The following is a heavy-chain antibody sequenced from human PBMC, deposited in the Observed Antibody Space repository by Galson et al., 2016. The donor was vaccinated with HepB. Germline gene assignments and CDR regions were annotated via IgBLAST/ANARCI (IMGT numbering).Heavy chain of an antibody. J-gene: IGHJ6*02. D-gene: IGHD1-26*01. CDR3: ASRRGDMYNLDSGGFYSGAMDV. V-gene: IGHV1-69*13. CDR1: GGTFSNYA. CDR2: LIPIVGTA. Sequence: SVKVSCKASGGTFSNYALSWVRQAPGQGLEWMGGLIPIVGTADYAERFQGRVTITADQSTTTAYMELSSLTSADTAIYFCASRRGDMYNLDSGGFYSGAMDVWGQGTTVTGSS.